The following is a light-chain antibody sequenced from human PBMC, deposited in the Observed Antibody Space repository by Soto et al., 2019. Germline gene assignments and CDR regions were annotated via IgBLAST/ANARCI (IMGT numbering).Light chain of an antibody. V-gene: IGLV1-40*01. Sequence: QSVLTQPPSVSGAPGQRVTISCTGSSSNIGAGYDVYWYQQLPETAPKLLIYGNTNRPSGVPDRFSGSKSGTSASLAITGLQADDEADYYCQSYDNSLSGWVFGGGTKLTVL. CDR2: GNT. J-gene: IGLJ3*02. CDR1: SSNIGAGYD. CDR3: QSYDNSLSGWV.